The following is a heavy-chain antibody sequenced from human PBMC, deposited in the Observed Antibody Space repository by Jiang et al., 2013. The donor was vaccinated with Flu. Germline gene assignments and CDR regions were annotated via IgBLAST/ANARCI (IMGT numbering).Heavy chain of an antibody. CDR2: INESGTT. V-gene: IGHV4-34*01. Sequence: KPSETLSLTCGVSGGSFSNYYWSWIRQSPERGLEWIGEINESGTTNYHPSLKSRAVVSIDTSKNQFSLSLSAVTAADTGVYFCARSWSSGYWLAPWGQGILVTVSS. J-gene: IGHJ5*02. CDR1: GGSFSNYY. CDR3: ARSWSSGYWLAP. D-gene: IGHD6-25*01.